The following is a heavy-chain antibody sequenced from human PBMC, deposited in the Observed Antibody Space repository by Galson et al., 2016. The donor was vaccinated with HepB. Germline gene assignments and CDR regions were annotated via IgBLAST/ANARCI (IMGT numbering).Heavy chain of an antibody. D-gene: IGHD2-15*01. CDR1: GGSVNSGGYY. CDR2: VYYSGST. J-gene: IGHJ5*02. V-gene: IGHV4-61*08. CDR3: SGGKLLYRYNWFDP. Sequence: SETLSLTCTVSGGSVNSGGYYWSWIRQPPGKGLEWIGYVYYSGSTNYNPSLRSRVTISVDTSKNQFSLKLSSVTAADTAAYYCSGGKLLYRYNWFDPWGQGNLVTVSS.